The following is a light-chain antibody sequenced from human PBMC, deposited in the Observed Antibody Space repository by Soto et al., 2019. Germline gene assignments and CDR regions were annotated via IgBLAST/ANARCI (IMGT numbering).Light chain of an antibody. V-gene: IGKV1-5*01. Sequence: DIQMTQSPSTLSATAGDRVTITCRASQSISSWLAWYQHKPGKAPKLLIYDASNLDSGVPSRFSGSGSGTEFSLTISNLQPDDCATYYCQKYENYWTVGKGTKV. CDR3: QKYENYWT. CDR1: QSISSW. J-gene: IGKJ1*01. CDR2: DAS.